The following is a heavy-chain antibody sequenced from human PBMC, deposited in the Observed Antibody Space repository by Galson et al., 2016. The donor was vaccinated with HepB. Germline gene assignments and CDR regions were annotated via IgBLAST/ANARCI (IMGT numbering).Heavy chain of an antibody. CDR1: GFTFSRFA. CDR2: ISGSGANT. Sequence: SLRLSCAASGFTFSRFAMSWVRQAPGKGLEWVSGISGSGANTHYANAVKGRFTISRDNSNNTLYLQVNSLRAEDTALYFCARYSNSWAPFDYWGQGRLVTVSS. V-gene: IGHV3-23*01. J-gene: IGHJ4*02. D-gene: IGHD6-13*01. CDR3: ARYSNSWAPFDY.